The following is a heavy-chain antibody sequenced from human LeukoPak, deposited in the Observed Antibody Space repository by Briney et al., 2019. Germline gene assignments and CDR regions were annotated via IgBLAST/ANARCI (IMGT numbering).Heavy chain of an antibody. Sequence: GGSLRLSCVASGFTFSSYAMNWVRHAPGKGLEEVSTSASGGSSYYADSVKGRFTISRDNSKNTLYLQMNSLGAEDTAVYYCAKEGGYYDILSNPYYFDYWGQGTLVTVSS. V-gene: IGHV3-23*01. D-gene: IGHD3-9*01. CDR3: AKEGGYYDILSNPYYFDY. CDR2: SASGGSS. J-gene: IGHJ4*02. CDR1: GFTFSSYA.